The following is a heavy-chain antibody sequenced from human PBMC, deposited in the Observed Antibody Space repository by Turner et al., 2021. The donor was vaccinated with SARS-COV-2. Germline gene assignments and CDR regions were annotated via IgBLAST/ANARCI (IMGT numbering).Heavy chain of an antibody. D-gene: IGHD3-22*01. CDR1: VYTYTGYY. CDR2: INPNSGGT. V-gene: IGHV1-2*02. Sequence: QVQLVQSGAEEKKPGASVKVSCKASVYTYTGYYMHWVRQAPGQGLEWMGWINPNSGGTNYAQKFQGRVTMTRDTSISTAYMELSRLRSDDTAVYYCARGGLYYYDSSAYYGDAFDIWGQGTMVTVSS. CDR3: ARGGLYYYDSSAYYGDAFDI. J-gene: IGHJ3*02.